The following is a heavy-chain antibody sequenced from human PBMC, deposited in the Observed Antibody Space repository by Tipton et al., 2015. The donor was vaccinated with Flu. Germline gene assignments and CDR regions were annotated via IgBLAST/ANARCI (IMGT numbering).Heavy chain of an antibody. J-gene: IGHJ4*02. Sequence: TLSLTCSVSGDSISSDYYWAWIRQFPGKGLEWIGTVARTGDTIYNPSLKSRVTLSIDTSKNQFSLKMKSVTASDMAVYYCARLTTRTYCPDYWGQGTLVTVSS. D-gene: IGHD1-26*01. CDR1: GDSISSDYY. CDR2: VARTGDT. V-gene: IGHV4-38-2*01. CDR3: ARLTTRTYCPDY.